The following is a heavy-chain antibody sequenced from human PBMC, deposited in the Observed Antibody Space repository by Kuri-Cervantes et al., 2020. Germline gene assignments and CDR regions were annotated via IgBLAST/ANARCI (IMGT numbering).Heavy chain of an antibody. CDR3: AREYSSSVASYFDY. V-gene: IGHV1-69*06. Sequence: SVKVSCKASGGTFSSYAISWVRQALGQGLEWMGGIIPNFGTANYAQKFQGRVTITADKSTSTAYMELSSLRSEDTAVYYCAREYSSSVASYFDYWGQGTLVTVSS. CDR2: IIPNFGTA. D-gene: IGHD6-13*01. J-gene: IGHJ4*02. CDR1: GGTFSSYA.